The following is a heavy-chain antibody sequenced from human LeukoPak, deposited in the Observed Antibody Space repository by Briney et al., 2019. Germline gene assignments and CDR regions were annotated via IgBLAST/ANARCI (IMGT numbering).Heavy chain of an antibody. CDR3: ARDRGIQLWLHDAFDI. CDR2: ISSSGSTI. CDR1: GFTFSDYY. Sequence: PGGSLRLSCAASGFTFSDYYMSWIRQAPGKGLEWVSYISSSGSTIYYADSVKGRFTISRDNAKNSLYLQMNSLRAEDTAVYYCARDRGIQLWLHDAFDIWGQGTMVTVFS. V-gene: IGHV3-11*01. J-gene: IGHJ3*02. D-gene: IGHD5-18*01.